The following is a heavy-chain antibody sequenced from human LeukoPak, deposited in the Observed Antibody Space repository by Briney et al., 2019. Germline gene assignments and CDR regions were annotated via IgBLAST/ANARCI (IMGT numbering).Heavy chain of an antibody. D-gene: IGHD2-2*01. CDR2: IAYDGSNK. CDR1: GFTFSSYA. Sequence: GRSLRLSCAASGFTFSSYAMHWVRQAPGKGLEWVAVIAYDGSNKYYADSVKGRFTISRDNSKNTLYLQMNSLRAEDTAVYYCARAYCSSTSCWPFDYWGQGTLVTVSS. J-gene: IGHJ4*02. CDR3: ARAYCSSTSCWPFDY. V-gene: IGHV3-30*04.